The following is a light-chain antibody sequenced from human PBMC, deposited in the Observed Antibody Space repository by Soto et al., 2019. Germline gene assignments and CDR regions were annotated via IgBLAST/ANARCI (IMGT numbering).Light chain of an antibody. J-gene: IGKJ4*01. CDR2: EAS. CDR1: QDIKNY. Sequence: DIQMTQSPSSLSASVGDRVTITCQASQDIKNYLNWYQQKPGKAPKLLIYEASNLETGVPSRFSGSGFGRNFNFTISSLQPEDIATYYFQQCDDFITFGGGNKIEIK. CDR3: QQCDDFIT. V-gene: IGKV1-33*01.